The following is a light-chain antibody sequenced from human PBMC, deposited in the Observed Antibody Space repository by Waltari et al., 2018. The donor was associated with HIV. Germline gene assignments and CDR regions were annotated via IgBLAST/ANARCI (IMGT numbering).Light chain of an antibody. CDR2: KAS. CDR3: QQYKSYPYT. CDR1: QSISGW. V-gene: IGKV1-5*03. J-gene: IGKJ2*01. Sequence: DNQMTQSPSTLSASIGDRVTITCRASQSISGWLAWYQQKPGKAPKLVIDKASSLESGVPSRISGSGSGTEYTLTISSLQPDDYGTYYCQQYKSYPYTFGQGTRLEI.